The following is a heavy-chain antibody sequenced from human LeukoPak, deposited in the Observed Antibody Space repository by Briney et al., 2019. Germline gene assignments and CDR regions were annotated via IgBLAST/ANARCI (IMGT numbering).Heavy chain of an antibody. Sequence: PGGSLRLSCAASGFPFSSYDMHWVRQATGKGLEWVSAIGTAGDTYYPGSVKGRFTISRENAKNSLYLQMNSLRAGDTAVYYCARGYKHGNYDYWGQGTLVTVSS. CDR3: ARGYKHGNYDY. J-gene: IGHJ4*02. D-gene: IGHD5-12*01. CDR2: IGTAGDT. V-gene: IGHV3-13*01. CDR1: GFPFSSYD.